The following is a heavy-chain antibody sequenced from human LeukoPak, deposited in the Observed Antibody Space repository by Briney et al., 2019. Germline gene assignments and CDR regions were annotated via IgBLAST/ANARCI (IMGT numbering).Heavy chain of an antibody. J-gene: IGHJ4*02. D-gene: IGHD4-23*01. CDR1: GYTLTELS. CDR3: ATVATVVTPYYFDY. V-gene: IGHV1-24*01. Sequence: ASVKVSCKVSGYTLTELSMHWVRQAPGKGLEWMGGFDPEDGETIYAQKFQGRVTMTEDTSTDTAYMELSSLRSEDTAVYYCATVATVVTPYYFDYRGQGTLVTVSS. CDR2: FDPEDGET.